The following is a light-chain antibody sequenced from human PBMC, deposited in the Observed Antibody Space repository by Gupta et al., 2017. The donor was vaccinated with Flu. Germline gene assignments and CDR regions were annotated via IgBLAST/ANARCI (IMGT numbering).Light chain of an antibody. Sequence: SYVLTQPPSVSVAPGKTARIPSAENNIGSKSVHWYQQKPGQAPVLIVYDDTDRPSEIPERFSGSNFGNTATLTISRVEAGDEADYYCQLWDGSGNHPVVLGGGTKLTVL. J-gene: IGLJ2*01. CDR1: NIGSKS. V-gene: IGLV3-21*03. CDR2: DDT. CDR3: QLWDGSGNHPVV.